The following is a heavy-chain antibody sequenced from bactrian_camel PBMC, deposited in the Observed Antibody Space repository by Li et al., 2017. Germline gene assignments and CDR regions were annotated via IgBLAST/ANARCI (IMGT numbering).Heavy chain of an antibody. J-gene: IGHJ6*01. CDR2: MYSGESST. D-gene: IGHD1*01. V-gene: IGHV3S60*01. CDR1: GYAYSDGYC. Sequence: HVQLVESGGGSVQAGGSLRLSCVVSGYAYSDGYCLGWFRQAPGKEREGVAQMYSGESSTYYADSVKGRFTISRDNAKNTVYLQMTSLKPEDTAVYYCVRDAFSVGTWEFGYWGQGTQVTVS. CDR3: VRDAFSVGTWEFGY.